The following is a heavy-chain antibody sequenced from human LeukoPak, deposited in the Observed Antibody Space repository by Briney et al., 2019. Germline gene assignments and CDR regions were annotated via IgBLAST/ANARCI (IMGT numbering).Heavy chain of an antibody. CDR1: GFTFSNYA. CDR3: AKDLDTAMAN. J-gene: IGHJ4*02. Sequence: PGRSLRLSCAASGFTFSNYAMHWVRQAPGKGLDWVAIISSDKKNKYYADSVKGRFTISRDNSENTLYLQMNSLRAEDTAVYYCAKDLDTAMANWGQGTLVTVSS. V-gene: IGHV3-30*04. D-gene: IGHD5-18*01. CDR2: ISSDKKNK.